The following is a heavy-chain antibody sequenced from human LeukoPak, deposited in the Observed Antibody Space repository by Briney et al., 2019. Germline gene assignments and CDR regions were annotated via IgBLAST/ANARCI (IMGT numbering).Heavy chain of an antibody. CDR3: AHNNYDSSGTNWFDP. CDR1: GFSLSTSGVG. D-gene: IGHD3-22*01. J-gene: IGHJ5*02. V-gene: IGHV2-5*01. Sequence: SGPTLVKPTQTLTLTCTFSGFSLSTSGVGVGWIRQPPGEALEWLALIYWNDDKRYSPSLKSRLTITKDTSKNQVVLTMTNMDPVDTATYYCAHNNYDSSGTNWFDPWGRGTLVTVSS. CDR2: IYWNDDK.